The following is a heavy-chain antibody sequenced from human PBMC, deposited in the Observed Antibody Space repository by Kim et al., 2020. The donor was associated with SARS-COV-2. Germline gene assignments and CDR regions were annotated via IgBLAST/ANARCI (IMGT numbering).Heavy chain of an antibody. J-gene: IGHJ6*02. D-gene: IGHD3-10*01. V-gene: IGHV4-34*01. CDR2: INHSGST. Sequence: SETLSLTCAVYGGSFSGYYWSWIRQPPGKGLEWIGEINHSGSTNYNPSLKSRVTISVDTSKNQFSLKLSSVTAADTAVYYCARDLDYYGSGSYYIPYYYYGMDVWGQGTTVTVSS. CDR1: GGSFSGYY. CDR3: ARDLDYYGSGSYYIPYYYYGMDV.